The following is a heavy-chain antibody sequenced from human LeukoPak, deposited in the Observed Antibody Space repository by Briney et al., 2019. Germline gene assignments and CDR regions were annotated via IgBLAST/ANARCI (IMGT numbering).Heavy chain of an antibody. CDR3: ARPMGDGDYF. V-gene: IGHV5-51*01. J-gene: IGHJ4*02. CDR1: GYNFISYW. D-gene: IGHD4-17*01. Sequence: GESLKISCQTSGYNFISYWIGWVRQMPGKGLEWMGIIYPGDSDTRYSPSFRGQVTISADKSISTSYLQWSSLKTSDSAIYYCARPMGDGDYFWGQGTLVTVSS. CDR2: IYPGDSDT.